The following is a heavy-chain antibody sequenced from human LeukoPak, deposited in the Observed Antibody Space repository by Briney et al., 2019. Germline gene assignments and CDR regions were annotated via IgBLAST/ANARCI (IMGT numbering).Heavy chain of an antibody. V-gene: IGHV4-34*01. CDR3: ARHEPSKNYYYYGMDV. CDR2: INHSGST. J-gene: IGHJ6*02. CDR1: GGSFSGYY. Sequence: PSGTLSLTCAVYGGSFSGYYWSWIRQPPGKGLEWIGEINHSGSTNYNPSLKSRVTISVDTSKNQFSLKLSSVTAADTAVYYCARHEPSKNYYYYGMDVWGQGTTVTVSS.